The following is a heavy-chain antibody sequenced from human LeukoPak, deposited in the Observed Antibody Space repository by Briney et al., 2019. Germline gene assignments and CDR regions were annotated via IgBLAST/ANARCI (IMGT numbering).Heavy chain of an antibody. CDR2: IYSGGST. J-gene: IGHJ2*01. CDR3: ASHDCSSTSCYTRRSDFAL. D-gene: IGHD2-2*02. CDR1: GFTVSSNY. Sequence: GGSLRLSCAASGFTVSSNYMSWVRQAPGKGLEWVSVIYSGGSTYYAEFVKGRFTIFRDNSKNTLYLQMNSLRAEDTAVYYCASHDCSSTSCYTRRSDFALWGHGTLVTASS. V-gene: IGHV3-66*02.